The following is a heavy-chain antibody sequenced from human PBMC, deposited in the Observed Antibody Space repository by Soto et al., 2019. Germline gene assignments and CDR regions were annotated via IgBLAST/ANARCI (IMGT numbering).Heavy chain of an antibody. D-gene: IGHD1-26*01. CDR2: TQPSTGRT. V-gene: IGHV1-8*01. Sequence: ASLKVSCKASGYSFTSLDINWVRQTAGQGLEWMGCTQPSTGRTGYAQKFQGRVTMTRDTSVNTAYMELTTLTSDDTAFYYCARGVSAGVDYWGQGTLVTVSS. CDR1: GYSFTSLD. CDR3: ARGVSAGVDY. J-gene: IGHJ4*02.